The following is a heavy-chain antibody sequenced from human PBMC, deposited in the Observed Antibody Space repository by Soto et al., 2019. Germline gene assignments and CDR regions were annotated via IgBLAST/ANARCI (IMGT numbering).Heavy chain of an antibody. V-gene: IGHV1-18*01. CDR3: ARVSLDILTGYSQDY. J-gene: IGHJ4*02. D-gene: IGHD3-9*01. Sequence: GASVKVSCKASGGTFSSYTISWVRQAPGQGLEWMGWISAYNGNTNYAQKLQGRVTMTTDTSTSTAYMELRSLRSDDTAVYYCARVSLDILTGYSQDYWGQGTLVTVSS. CDR2: ISAYNGNT. CDR1: GGTFSSYT.